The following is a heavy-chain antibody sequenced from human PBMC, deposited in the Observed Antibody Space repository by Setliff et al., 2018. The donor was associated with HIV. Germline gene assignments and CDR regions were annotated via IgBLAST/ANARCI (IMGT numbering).Heavy chain of an antibody. CDR2: IDPTSGYT. CDR3: ARDLYTSGWPNWFDP. D-gene: IGHD6-19*01. CDR1: GYTFTDYY. Sequence: ASVKVSCKASGYTFTDYYIHWVRQAPGQGLEWMGWIDPTSGYTNYAQKYQGRVTMTRNTSIRTAYMDLTTLRSDDTAVYYCARDLYTSGWPNWFDPWGPGTLVTVSS. J-gene: IGHJ5*02. V-gene: IGHV1-2*02.